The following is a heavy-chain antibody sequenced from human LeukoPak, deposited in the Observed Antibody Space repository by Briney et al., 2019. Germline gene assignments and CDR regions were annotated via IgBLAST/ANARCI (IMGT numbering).Heavy chain of an antibody. J-gene: IGHJ4*02. CDR2: VNLQGST. V-gene: IGHV4-4*02. CDR1: GGSITNTNY. CDR3: AREGGPYRPLDY. Sequence: SETLSLTCGVSGGSITNTNYWTWVRQPPGKGLEWVGEVNLQGSTNYNPSLMGRVAISVDTSENHISLQLTSVTAADTAVYYCAREGGPYRPLDYSGQGTLVTVSS.